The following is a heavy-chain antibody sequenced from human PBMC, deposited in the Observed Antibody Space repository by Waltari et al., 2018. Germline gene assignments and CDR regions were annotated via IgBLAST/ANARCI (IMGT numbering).Heavy chain of an antibody. Sequence: QVQLVQSGAEVKQPGASVQVSCQDSGSTFTSSAMHWGRQAPGQRLEGMGWVNAGNGNTKYAQEFRGRVTISRDTSASTADMELSSLRAEDMAGYYGARAELIGWFDPWGQGTLVTVSS. V-gene: IGHV1-3*03. CDR1: GSTFTSSA. CDR3: ARAELIGWFDP. D-gene: IGHD3-10*01. CDR2: VNAGNGNT. J-gene: IGHJ5*02.